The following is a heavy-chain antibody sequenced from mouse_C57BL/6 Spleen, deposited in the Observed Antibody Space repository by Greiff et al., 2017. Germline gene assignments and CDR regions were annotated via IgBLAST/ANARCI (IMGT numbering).Heavy chain of an antibody. D-gene: IGHD2-14*01. CDR2: ISSGSSTI. V-gene: IGHV5-17*01. CDR1: GFTFSDYG. J-gene: IGHJ4*01. CDR3: ARRGVRHDYAMDY. Sequence: EVKLMESGGGLVKPGGSLKLSCAASGFTFSDYGMHWVRQAPEQGLEWVAYISSGSSTIYYADTVKGRFTISRDNAKNTLFLQMTSLRSEDTAMXYCARRGVRHDYAMDYWGQGTSVTVAS.